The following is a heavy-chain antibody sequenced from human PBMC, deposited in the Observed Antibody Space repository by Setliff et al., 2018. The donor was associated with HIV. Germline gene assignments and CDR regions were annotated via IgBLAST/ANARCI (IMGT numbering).Heavy chain of an antibody. CDR1: GGTFSSYA. D-gene: IGHD5-12*01. J-gene: IGHJ6*02. CDR2: IIPIFGTA. V-gene: IGHV1-69*13. CDR3: ARRAADGYNYPYYYYGMDV. Sequence: SVKVSCKASGGTFSSYAISWVRQAPGQGLEWMGGIIPIFGTANYAQKFQGRVTITADESTSTAYMELSSLRSEDTAVYYCARRAADGYNYPYYYYGMDVWGQGTTVTVSS.